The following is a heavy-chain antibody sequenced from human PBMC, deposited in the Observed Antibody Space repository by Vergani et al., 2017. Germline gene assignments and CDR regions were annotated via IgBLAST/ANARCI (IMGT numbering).Heavy chain of an antibody. CDR1: GGTFSSYA. J-gene: IGHJ4*02. V-gene: IGHV1-69*01. CDR3: AATYYYDSSGLFSFDY. CDR2: IIPIFGTA. D-gene: IGHD3-22*01. Sequence: QVQLVQSGAEVKKPGSSVKVSCKASGGTFSSYAISWVRQAPGQGLGWVGGIIPIFGTANYAQKFQGRVTITADEYTSTSYMELISLRSEDTAVYYCAATYYYDSSGLFSFDYWGQGTLVTVSS.